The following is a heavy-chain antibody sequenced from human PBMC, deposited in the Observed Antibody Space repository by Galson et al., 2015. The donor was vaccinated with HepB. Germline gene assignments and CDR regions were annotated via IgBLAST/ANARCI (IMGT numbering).Heavy chain of an antibody. J-gene: IGHJ5*02. D-gene: IGHD4-11*01. CDR3: ARGRKFDYISLWFDP. V-gene: IGHV3-48*02. CDR1: GFNFSSYS. CDR2: ISSSSSTI. Sequence: SLRLSCAASGFNFSSYSMNWVRQAPGKGLEWVSYISSSSSTIYYADSVKGRFTISRDNAKNSLYLQMNSLRDEDTAVYYCARGRKFDYISLWFDPWGQGTLVTVSS.